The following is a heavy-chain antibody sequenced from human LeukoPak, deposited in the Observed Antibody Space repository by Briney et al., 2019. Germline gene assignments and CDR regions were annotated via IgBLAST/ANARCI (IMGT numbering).Heavy chain of an antibody. D-gene: IGHD2-2*01. CDR1: GGTFSSYA. V-gene: IGHV1-8*02. J-gene: IGHJ4*02. Sequence: ASVKVSCKASGGTFSSYAISWVRQAPGQALEWMGWMNPNSGNTGYAQKFQGGVTMTRNTSISTAYMELSSLRSEDTAVYYCARATRGIVVVPAATNKYYFDYWGQGTLVTVSS. CDR3: ARATRGIVVVPAATNKYYFDY. CDR2: MNPNSGNT.